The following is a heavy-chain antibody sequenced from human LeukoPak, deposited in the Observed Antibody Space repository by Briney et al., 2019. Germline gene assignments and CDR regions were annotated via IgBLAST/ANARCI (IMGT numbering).Heavy chain of an antibody. CDR3: AKEATIFGVVMGMDV. Sequence: PGGSLRLSCAASGFTFSSYGMHWVRQAPGKGLEWVAFIRYDGSNKYYADSVKGRFTISRDNSKNTLYLQMNSLRAEDTAVYYCAKEATIFGVVMGMDVWGKGTTVTVSS. D-gene: IGHD3-3*01. V-gene: IGHV3-30*02. J-gene: IGHJ6*03. CDR1: GFTFSSYG. CDR2: IRYDGSNK.